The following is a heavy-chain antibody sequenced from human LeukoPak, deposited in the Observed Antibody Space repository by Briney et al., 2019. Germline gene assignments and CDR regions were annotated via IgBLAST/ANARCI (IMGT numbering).Heavy chain of an antibody. CDR1: GGSFSGYY. CDR3: AREGVRGLRQGFDY. J-gene: IGHJ4*02. Sequence: SETLSLTCAVYGGSFSGYYWSWIRQPPGKGLEWIGEINHSGSTNYNPSLKSRVTISVDTSKNQFSLRLNSVTPEDTAVYYCAREGVRGLRQGFDYWGQGTLVTVSS. D-gene: IGHD3-10*01. V-gene: IGHV4-34*01. CDR2: INHSGST.